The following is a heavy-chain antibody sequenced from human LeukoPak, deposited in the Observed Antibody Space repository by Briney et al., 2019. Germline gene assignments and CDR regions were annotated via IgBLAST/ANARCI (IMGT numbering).Heavy chain of an antibody. CDR3: ARGDGGGATEFDY. V-gene: IGHV1-69*04. CDR1: VGTFSSYA. D-gene: IGHD1-26*01. CDR2: IIPIFGIA. J-gene: IGHJ4*02. Sequence: GASVKVSCKASVGTFSSYAISWVRQAPGQGLEWMGRIIPIFGIANYAQKFQGRVTITADKSTSTAYMELSSLRSEDTAVYYCARGDGGGATEFDYWGQGTLVTVSS.